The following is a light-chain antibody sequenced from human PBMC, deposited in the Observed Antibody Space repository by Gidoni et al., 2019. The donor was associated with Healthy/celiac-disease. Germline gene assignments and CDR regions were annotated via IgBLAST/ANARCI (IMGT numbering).Light chain of an antibody. V-gene: IGLV1-40*01. Sequence: QSVLTQPPSVSGAPGQRVTIPCTGSSSNIGAGYDVPWYQQLPGTAPKLLIYGNSNRPSGVPDRFSGSKSGTSASLAITGLQAEDEADYYCQSYDSSLSAFYVFGTGTKVTVL. J-gene: IGLJ1*01. CDR1: SSNIGAGYD. CDR2: GNS. CDR3: QSYDSSLSAFYV.